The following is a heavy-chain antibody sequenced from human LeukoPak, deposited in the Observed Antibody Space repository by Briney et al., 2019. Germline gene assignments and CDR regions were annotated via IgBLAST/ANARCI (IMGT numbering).Heavy chain of an antibody. CDR3: ARAFQELPQLYYYYYMDV. D-gene: IGHD6-13*01. Sequence: PGGSLRLPCAASGYTFSSYSMNWVRQAPGKGLEWVSYISSSTIYYADSVKGRFTISRDNAKNSLYLQMNSLRAEDTAVYYCARAFQELPQLYYYYYMDVWGKGTTVTVSS. J-gene: IGHJ6*03. CDR1: GYTFSSYS. CDR2: ISSSTI. V-gene: IGHV3-48*01.